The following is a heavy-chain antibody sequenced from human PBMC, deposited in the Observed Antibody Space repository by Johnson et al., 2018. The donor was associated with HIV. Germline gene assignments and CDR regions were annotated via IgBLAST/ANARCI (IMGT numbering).Heavy chain of an antibody. CDR2: IYSGGST. CDR1: GFTVSSNY. CDR3: ATEKGYCGSGGCHGVAFDL. J-gene: IGHJ3*01. Sequence: EQLVVSGGGLIQPGGSLRLSCAASGFTVSSNYMSWVRQAPGKGLEWVSVIYSGGSTYYADSVKGRFTISRDNSKNTLYLQMNSLRAEDPAVYYCATEKGYCGSGGCHGVAFDLWGQGTMVTVSS. D-gene: IGHD2-2*01. V-gene: IGHV3-53*01.